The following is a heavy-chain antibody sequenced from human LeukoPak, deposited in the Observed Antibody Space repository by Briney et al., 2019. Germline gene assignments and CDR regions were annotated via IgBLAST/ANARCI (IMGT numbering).Heavy chain of an antibody. CDR1: GFTFSSYG. D-gene: IGHD3-16*02. CDR3: TTLRVYVWGSYRDYYYYYMDV. CDR2: ISGSGGST. Sequence: GGTLRLSCAASGFTFSSYGMSWVRQAPGKGLEWVSAISGSGGSTYYADSVKGRFTISRDNSKNTLYLQMNSLRAEDTAVYYCTTLRVYVWGSYRDYYYYYMDVWGKGTTVTVSS. J-gene: IGHJ6*03. V-gene: IGHV3-23*01.